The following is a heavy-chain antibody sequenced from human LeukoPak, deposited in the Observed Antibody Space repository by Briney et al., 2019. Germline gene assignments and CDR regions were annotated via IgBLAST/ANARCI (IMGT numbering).Heavy chain of an antibody. D-gene: IGHD3-22*01. Sequence: GGSLSPSRAASGFTFSSYSMNWVRQAPGKGLEWVSYISSSSSTIYYADSVKGRFTISRYNAKNSLYLQMNSLRAEDTAVYYCARVPGYYDSSGSGYYMDVWGKGAAARFSS. CDR1: GFTFSSYS. CDR3: ARVPGYYDSSGSGYYMDV. CDR2: ISSSSSTI. V-gene: IGHV3-48*01. J-gene: IGHJ6*03.